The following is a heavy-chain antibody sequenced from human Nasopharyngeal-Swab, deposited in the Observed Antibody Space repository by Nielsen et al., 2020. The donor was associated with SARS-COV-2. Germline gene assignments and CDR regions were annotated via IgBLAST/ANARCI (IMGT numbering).Heavy chain of an antibody. V-gene: IGHV3-21*01. J-gene: IGHJ6*02. Sequence: GESLKISCAASGFTFSSYSMNWVRQAPGKGLEWVSSISSSSSYIYYADSVKGRFTISRDNAKNSLYLQMNSLRAEDTAVYYCASDNSPTGRHGMDVWGQGTTVTVSS. CDR2: ISSSSSYI. CDR1: GFTFSSYS. D-gene: IGHD1-14*01. CDR3: ASDNSPTGRHGMDV.